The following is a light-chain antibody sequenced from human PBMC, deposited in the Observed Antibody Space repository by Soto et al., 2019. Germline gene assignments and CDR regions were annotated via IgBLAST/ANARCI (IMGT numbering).Light chain of an antibody. CDR1: QSVSSNY. J-gene: IGKJ3*01. V-gene: IGKV3-20*01. Sequence: EIVLTQSPGTLSLSPGERATLSCRASQSVSSNYLAWYQHKPGQGPRLLIYAASSRATGIPDRFSGSGSGTDVTLTITTLQPEDFALYYCQTYGSAFTFGPRTKVDIK. CDR2: AAS. CDR3: QTYGSAFT.